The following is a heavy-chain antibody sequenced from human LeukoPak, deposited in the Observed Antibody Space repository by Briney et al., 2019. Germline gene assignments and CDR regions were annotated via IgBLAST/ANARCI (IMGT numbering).Heavy chain of an antibody. J-gene: IGHJ6*02. V-gene: IGHV3-11*01. CDR3: ARDKRDFWSGYHGQYYYYGMDV. CDR1: GFTFSDYY. Sequence: PGGSLRLSCAASGFTFSDYYMSWIRQAPGKGLEWVSYISSSGSTIYYADSVKGRFTISRVNAKNSLYLQMNSLRAEDTAVYYCARDKRDFWSGYHGQYYYYGMDVWGQGTTVTVSS. CDR2: ISSSGSTI. D-gene: IGHD3-3*01.